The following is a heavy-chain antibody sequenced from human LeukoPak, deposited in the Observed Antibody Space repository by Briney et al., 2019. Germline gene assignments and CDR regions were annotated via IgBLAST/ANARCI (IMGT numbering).Heavy chain of an antibody. V-gene: IGHV1-18*01. CDR2: ISAYNGNT. CDR3: ARSTSKQWLDAFDI. D-gene: IGHD6-19*01. Sequence: ASVKVSCKASGYTFTSYGISWVRQAPGQGPEWMGWISAYNGNTNYAQKLQGRVTMTTDTSTSTAYMELGSLRSDDTAVYYCARSTSKQWLDAFDIWGQGTMVTVSS. J-gene: IGHJ3*02. CDR1: GYTFTSYG.